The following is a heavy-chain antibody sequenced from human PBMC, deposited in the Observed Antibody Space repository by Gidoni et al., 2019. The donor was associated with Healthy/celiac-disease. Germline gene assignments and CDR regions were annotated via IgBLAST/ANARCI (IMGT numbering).Heavy chain of an antibody. CDR2: INPNSGGT. Sequence: QVQLVQSGAEVKKPGASVKVSCKASGYTFTGDYRHWVRQAPGQGLEWMGWINPNSGGTNYAQKFQGWVTMTRDTSISTAYMELSRLRSDDTAVYYCARGGTAMDLLYYYYGMDVWGQGTTVTVSS. D-gene: IGHD5-18*01. J-gene: IGHJ6*02. CDR3: ARGGTAMDLLYYYYGMDV. V-gene: IGHV1-2*04. CDR1: GYTFTGDY.